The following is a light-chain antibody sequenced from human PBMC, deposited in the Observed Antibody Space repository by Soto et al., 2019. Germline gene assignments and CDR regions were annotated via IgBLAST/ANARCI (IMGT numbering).Light chain of an antibody. CDR3: LHTNSFPLT. CDR2: AAS. Sequence: DIQMTQSPSSVSASVGDRVTITCRASQGISSWLACYQQKPGKAPNLLIYAASSLQSVVPSRFSGSVSGTDFTLTISSLQPEDFATYYCLHTNSFPLTFGGGTKVEIK. V-gene: IGKV1-12*01. J-gene: IGKJ4*01. CDR1: QGISSW.